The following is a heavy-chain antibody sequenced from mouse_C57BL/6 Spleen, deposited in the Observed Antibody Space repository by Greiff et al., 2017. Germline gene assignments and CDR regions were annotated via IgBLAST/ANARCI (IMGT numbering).Heavy chain of an antibody. J-gene: IGHJ2*01. Sequence: VQLQQSGAELVKPGASVKLSCKASGYTFTSYWMHWVKQRPGRGLEWIGRIDPNSGVTKYNEKFKCKAKLTVDKPSSTAYMQLSSLTSEDSAVYYCARSLITSVVAPDYWGQGATLTVSS. V-gene: IGHV1-72*01. CDR2: IDPNSGVT. CDR1: GYTFTSYW. CDR3: ARSLITSVVAPDY. D-gene: IGHD1-1*01.